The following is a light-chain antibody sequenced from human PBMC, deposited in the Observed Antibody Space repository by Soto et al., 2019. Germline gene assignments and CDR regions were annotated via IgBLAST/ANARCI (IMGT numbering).Light chain of an antibody. J-gene: IGKJ4*01. CDR3: QQYFDVPFT. Sequence: DIVMTQSPDSLAVSLGERATMNCKCSRSVLYKSNNKNHLAWYQQKPGQPPQLIIYWASTRESGVPERFSGSGSGTDFTLTISSLEAEDVAFYWCQQYFDVPFTFGGGTEVEI. V-gene: IGKV4-1*01. CDR1: RSVLYKSNNKNH. CDR2: WAS.